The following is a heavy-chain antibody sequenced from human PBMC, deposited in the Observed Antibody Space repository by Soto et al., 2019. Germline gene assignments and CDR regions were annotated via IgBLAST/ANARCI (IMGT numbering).Heavy chain of an antibody. CDR2: IIPIFGTA. CDR3: ARGVAAAAAQYYYYGMDV. Sequence: ASVKVSGKASGGTFSSYAISWVRQAPGQGLEWMGGIIPIFGTANYAQKFQGRVTITADKSTSTAYMELSSLRSEDTAVYYCARGVAAAAAQYYYYGMDVWGQGTTVTVSS. J-gene: IGHJ6*02. CDR1: GGTFSSYA. D-gene: IGHD6-13*01. V-gene: IGHV1-69*06.